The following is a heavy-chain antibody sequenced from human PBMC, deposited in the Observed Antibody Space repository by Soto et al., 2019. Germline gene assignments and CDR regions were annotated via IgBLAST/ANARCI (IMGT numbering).Heavy chain of an antibody. V-gene: IGHV1-3*01. CDR1: GYTFTSYA. CDR2: INAGNGNT. D-gene: IGHD2-21*02. Sequence: ASVKVSCKASGYTFTSYAMHWVRQAPGQRLEWMGWINAGNGNTKYSQKFQGRVTITRDTSASTAYMELSSLRSEDTAVYYCARDRTGGGDCSLGCVNWFDPWGQGTLVTVSS. J-gene: IGHJ5*02. CDR3: ARDRTGGGDCSLGCVNWFDP.